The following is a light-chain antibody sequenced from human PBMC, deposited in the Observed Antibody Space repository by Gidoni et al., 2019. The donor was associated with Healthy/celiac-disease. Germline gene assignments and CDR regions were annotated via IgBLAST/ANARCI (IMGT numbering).Light chain of an antibody. CDR1: QSISSY. CDR2: AAS. V-gene: IGKV1-39*01. J-gene: IGKJ1*01. Sequence: IQMTQSPSSLSASVGDRVTITCRASQSISSYLNWYQQKQGKAPKLLIYAASSLQSGVPSRFSGSGSGTDFTLTISSLQPEDFATYYCQQSYSTVWTFGQGTKVEIK. CDR3: QQSYSTVWT.